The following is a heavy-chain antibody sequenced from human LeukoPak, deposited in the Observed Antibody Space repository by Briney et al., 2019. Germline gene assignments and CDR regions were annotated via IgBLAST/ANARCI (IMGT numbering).Heavy chain of an antibody. CDR1: GGSISSGDYY. D-gene: IGHD3-10*01. Sequence: KTSQTLSLTRTVSGGSISSGDYYWSWIRQPPGKGLEWIGYIYYSGSTYYNPSLKSRVTISVDTSKNQFSLKLSSVTAADTAVYYCARGYYYGSGSYQFDYWGQGTLVTVSS. V-gene: IGHV4-30-4*08. CDR3: ARGYYYGSGSYQFDY. CDR2: IYYSGST. J-gene: IGHJ4*02.